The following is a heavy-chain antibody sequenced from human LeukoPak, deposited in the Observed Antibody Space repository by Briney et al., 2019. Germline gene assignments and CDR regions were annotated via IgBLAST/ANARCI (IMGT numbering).Heavy chain of an antibody. CDR2: AYYSGST. V-gene: IGHV4-39*01. Sequence: PSETLSLTCGVSGGSLSTSNHYWGWVRQSPGKGLEWMGSAYYSGSTYYTPSLKSRVFMSVDTSKNQSSLNLSSVTAADTAVYHCARHPPRYCSSTSCYPSRSRGLGYYFDYWGQGTLVTVSS. CDR1: GGSLSTSNHY. D-gene: IGHD2-2*01. CDR3: ARHPPRYCSSTSCYPSRSRGLGYYFDY. J-gene: IGHJ4*02.